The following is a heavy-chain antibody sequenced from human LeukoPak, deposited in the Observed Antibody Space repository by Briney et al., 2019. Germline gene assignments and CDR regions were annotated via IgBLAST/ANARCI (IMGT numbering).Heavy chain of an antibody. V-gene: IGHV4-34*01. D-gene: IGHD3-9*01. CDR2: IHYTGAT. CDR1: GGSITGYY. CDR3: ARGNILTGYCFDF. J-gene: IGHJ4*02. Sequence: SETLSLTCAVYGGSITGYYWSWIRQTPGRGLEWVGEIHYTGATSYNPSLKSRATISTDTSKNQFSLRLSSVTAADTAIYYCARGNILTGYCFDFWGQGAMVTVSS.